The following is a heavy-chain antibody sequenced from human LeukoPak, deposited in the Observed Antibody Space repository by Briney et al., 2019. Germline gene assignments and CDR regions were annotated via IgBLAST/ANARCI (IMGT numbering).Heavy chain of an antibody. J-gene: IGHJ4*02. CDR1: GYTFTSYY. D-gene: IGHD3-10*01. CDR2: INPSGGSA. CDR3: ARGLGSGSYYRY. V-gene: IGHV1-46*01. Sequence: GASVKVSCKASGYTFTSYYMHWVRQAPGQGLEWMGIINPSGGSASYAQKFQGRITMTRDTSATTVYMELSSLTSEDTAVYYCARGLGSGSYYRYWGQGTLVIVSS.